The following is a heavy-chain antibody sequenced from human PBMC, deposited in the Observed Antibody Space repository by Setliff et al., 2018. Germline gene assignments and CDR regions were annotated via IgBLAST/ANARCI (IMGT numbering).Heavy chain of an antibody. CDR1: GFTFSSYS. J-gene: IGHJ4*02. CDR2: ITSSSSTI. D-gene: IGHD1-26*01. V-gene: IGHV3-48*01. Sequence: GGSLRLSCAASGFTFSSYSMNWVRQAPGKGLEWVSYITSSSSTIYYADSVKGRFTISRDNAENSLYLQMNSLRAEDTAVYYCARTPGSYAFFDCWGQGTLVTVSS. CDR3: ARTPGSYAFFDC.